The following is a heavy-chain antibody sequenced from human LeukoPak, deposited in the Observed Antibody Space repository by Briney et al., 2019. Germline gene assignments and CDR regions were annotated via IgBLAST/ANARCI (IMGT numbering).Heavy chain of an antibody. CDR1: GYRFTNYR. CDR3: ARLDEDFYYDGSDYYF. CDR2: IYPGDSET. D-gene: IGHD3-22*01. J-gene: IGHJ4*02. V-gene: IGHV5-51*01. Sequence: GESLKISCRGSGYRFTNYRIAWVRQLPGKGLEWMGIIYPGDSETAYSPSFQGQVTISADKSINTAYLQWSSLKTSDTAMYYCARLDEDFYYDGSDYYFWGQGTLVTVSS.